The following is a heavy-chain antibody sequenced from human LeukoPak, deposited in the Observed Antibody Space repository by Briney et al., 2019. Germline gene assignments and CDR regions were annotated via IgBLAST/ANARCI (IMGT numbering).Heavy chain of an antibody. CDR1: GGSITAYY. V-gene: IGHV4-59*08. D-gene: IGHD3-3*01. CDR3: ARHLRFLEWHGDAFDI. Sequence: SSETLSLTCTVSGGSITAYYWNWIRQPPGKGLEWIGYIYYSGSTNYNPSLKSRVTISVDTSKNQFSLKLSSVTAADTAVYYCARHLRFLEWHGDAFDIWGQGTMVTVSS. J-gene: IGHJ3*02. CDR2: IYYSGST.